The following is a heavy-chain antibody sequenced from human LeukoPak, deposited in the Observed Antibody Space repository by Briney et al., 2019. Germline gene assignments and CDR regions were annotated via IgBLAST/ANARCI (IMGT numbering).Heavy chain of an antibody. J-gene: IGHJ1*01. Sequence: ASVEISGKASGYQFSDYYVHWVQQAPGKGLEWMGRINPKNGETMYEGKFLDRITISADTSTNTVYMQLSSLRSEDTAVYYCATPSGSYFGYYYYHWWGQGTLVTVSS. CDR2: INPKNGET. D-gene: IGHD1-26*01. CDR1: GYQFSDYY. CDR3: ATPSGSYFGYYYYHW. V-gene: IGHV1-69-2*01.